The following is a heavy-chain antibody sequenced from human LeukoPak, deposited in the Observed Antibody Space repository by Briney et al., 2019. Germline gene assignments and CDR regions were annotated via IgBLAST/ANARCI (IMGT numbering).Heavy chain of an antibody. V-gene: IGHV3-30-3*01. J-gene: IGHJ4*02. Sequence: GGSLRLSCAASGFTFSSYAMHWVRQAPGKGLEWVAVISYDGSNKYYADSVKGRFTISRDNSKNTLYLQMNSLRAEDTAVYYCAKDLGWGLDYWGQGTLVTVSS. D-gene: IGHD7-27*01. CDR2: ISYDGSNK. CDR3: AKDLGWGLDY. CDR1: GFTFSSYA.